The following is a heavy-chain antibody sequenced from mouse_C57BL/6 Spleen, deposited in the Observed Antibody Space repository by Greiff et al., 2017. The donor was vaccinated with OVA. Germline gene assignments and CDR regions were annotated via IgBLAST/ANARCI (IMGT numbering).Heavy chain of an antibody. V-gene: IGHV5-17*01. CDR3: ARRYYGSSGYAMDY. CDR1: GFTFSDYG. D-gene: IGHD1-1*01. J-gene: IGHJ4*01. CDR2: ISSGSSTI. Sequence: EVQLVESRGILVKPGGSLKLSCAASGFTFSDYGMHWVRQAPEKGLEWVAYISSGSSTIYYADTVKGRFTISRDNAKNTLFLQMTSLRSEDTAMYYCARRYYGSSGYAMDYWGQGTSVTVSS.